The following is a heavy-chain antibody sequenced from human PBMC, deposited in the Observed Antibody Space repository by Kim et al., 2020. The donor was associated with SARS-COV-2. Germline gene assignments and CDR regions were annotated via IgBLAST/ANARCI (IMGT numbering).Heavy chain of an antibody. V-gene: IGHV3-23*01. J-gene: IGHJ4*02. CDR1: GFTFSSYA. Sequence: GGSLRLSCAASGFTFSSYAMSWVRQAPGKGLEWVSAISGSGGSTYYADSVKGRFTISRDNSKNTLYLQMNSLRAEDTAVYYCAKFFPDYDSSGYPFDYWGQGTLVTVSS. CDR3: AKFFPDYDSSGYPFDY. CDR2: ISGSGGST. D-gene: IGHD3-22*01.